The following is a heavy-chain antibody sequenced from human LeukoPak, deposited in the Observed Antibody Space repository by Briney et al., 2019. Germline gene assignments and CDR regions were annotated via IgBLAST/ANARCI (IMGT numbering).Heavy chain of an antibody. J-gene: IGHJ1*01. V-gene: IGHV3-23*01. CDR2: ISGSGGST. CDR1: GFTFNSYG. D-gene: IGHD3-22*01. Sequence: GGTLRLSCAASGFTFNSYGMSWVRQAPGKGLEWVSAISGSGGSTYYADSVKGRFTISRDNSKNTLYLQMNSLRAEDTAVYYCAKDGTYYYDSSALSVEYFQHWGQGTLVTVSS. CDR3: AKDGTYYYDSSALSVEYFQH.